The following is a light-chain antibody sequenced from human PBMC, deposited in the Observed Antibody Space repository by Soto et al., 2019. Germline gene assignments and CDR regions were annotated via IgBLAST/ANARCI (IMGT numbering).Light chain of an antibody. CDR2: AAS. CDR1: QTIRSY. V-gene: IGKV1-39*01. J-gene: IGKJ1*01. Sequence: DIQMTHSPASQSASVVDRVTITCRASQTIRSYLNWYQQKPGKAPKLLIYAASSVESGVPSRFSGSASGTDFTLTISSLQPEAFANYFCQQSYSSPTFGRGTKVEVK. CDR3: QQSYSSPT.